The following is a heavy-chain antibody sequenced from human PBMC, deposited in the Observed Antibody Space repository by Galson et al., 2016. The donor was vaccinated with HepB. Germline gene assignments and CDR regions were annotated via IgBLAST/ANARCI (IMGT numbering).Heavy chain of an antibody. CDR2: ITIDGSTT. D-gene: IGHD4-23*01. CDR1: GFTFSNYW. J-gene: IGHJ4*02. CDR3: ARDLWRGGRIDY. V-gene: IGHV3-74*01. Sequence: ASGFTFSNYWMHWVRQAPGKGLVWVSHITIDGSTTTYADSVKGRFTISRDNAKNTLYLQMNSLRAEDTAVYYCARDLWRGGRIDYWGQGTLVTVSS.